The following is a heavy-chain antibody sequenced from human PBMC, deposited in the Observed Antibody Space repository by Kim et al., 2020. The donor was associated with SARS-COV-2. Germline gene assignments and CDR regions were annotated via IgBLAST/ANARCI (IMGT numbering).Heavy chain of an antibody. CDR2: IGTAGDT. D-gene: IGHD3-3*01. Sequence: GGSLRLSCAASGFTFSSYDMHWVRQATGKGLEWVSAIGTAGDTYYPGSVKGRFTISRENAKNSLYLQMNSLRAGDTAVYYCARAWSGADFWSGYYGSYYFDYWGQGTLVTVSS. CDR1: GFTFSSYD. J-gene: IGHJ4*02. V-gene: IGHV3-13*01. CDR3: ARAWSGADFWSGYYGSYYFDY.